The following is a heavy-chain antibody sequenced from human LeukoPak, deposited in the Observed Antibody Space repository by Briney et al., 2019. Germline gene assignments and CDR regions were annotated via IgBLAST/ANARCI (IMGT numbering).Heavy chain of an antibody. J-gene: IGHJ4*02. V-gene: IGHV1-18*01. D-gene: IGHD6-13*01. Sequence: VATVKVSCKASGYTFTSYGISWVRQAPGQGLEWMGWISAYNGNTNYAQKLQGRVTMTTDTSTSTAYMELRSLRSDDTAVYYCARFSSSWSDFDYWGQGTLVTVSS. CDR2: ISAYNGNT. CDR1: GYTFTSYG. CDR3: ARFSSSWSDFDY.